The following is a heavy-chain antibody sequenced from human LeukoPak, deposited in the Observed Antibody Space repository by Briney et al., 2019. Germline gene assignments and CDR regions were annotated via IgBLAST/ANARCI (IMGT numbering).Heavy chain of an antibody. V-gene: IGHV7-4-1*02. CDR2: INTNTGNP. J-gene: IGHJ3*02. CDR1: GSTLTSYA. D-gene: IGHD4-17*01. CDR3: ATVQATVTRGGAFDI. Sequence: ASVKVSGKALGSTLTSYAMNWLRQAPGQGLKWMEWINTNTGNPTYAQGFTGRFVFSLDTSVSTAYLQISSLKAEDTAVYYCATVQATVTRGGAFDIWGQGTIVTVSS.